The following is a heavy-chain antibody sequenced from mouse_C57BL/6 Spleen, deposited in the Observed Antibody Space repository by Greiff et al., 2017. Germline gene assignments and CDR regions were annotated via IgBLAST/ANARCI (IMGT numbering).Heavy chain of an antibody. J-gene: IGHJ2*01. CDR3: ARYYDYDGYYFDY. CDR1: GYTFTSYW. Sequence: QVQLQQSGAELVKPGASVKMSCKASGYTFTSYWITWVKQRPGQGLEWIGDIYPGSGSTNYNEKFKSKATLTVDTSSSTAYMQLSSLTSEDSAVYYWARYYDYDGYYFDYWGQGTTLTVSS. CDR2: IYPGSGST. V-gene: IGHV1-55*01. D-gene: IGHD2-4*01.